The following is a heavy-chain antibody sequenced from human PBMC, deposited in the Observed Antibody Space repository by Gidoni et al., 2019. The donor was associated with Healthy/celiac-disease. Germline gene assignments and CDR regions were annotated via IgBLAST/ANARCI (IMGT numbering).Heavy chain of an antibody. D-gene: IGHD3-10*01. CDR3: ARDFLDVSYYYGSGSQIYGMDV. V-gene: IGHV3-21*01. Sequence: EVQLVESGGGLVKPGGSLRLSCAASGFTFRSHRLHWVRQAPGKGLEWVSSIISSSSYIYYADSVKGRFTISRDNAKNSLYLQMNSLRAEDTAVYYCARDFLDVSYYYGSGSQIYGMDVWGQGTTVTVSS. CDR2: IISSSSYI. J-gene: IGHJ6*02. CDR1: GFTFRSHR.